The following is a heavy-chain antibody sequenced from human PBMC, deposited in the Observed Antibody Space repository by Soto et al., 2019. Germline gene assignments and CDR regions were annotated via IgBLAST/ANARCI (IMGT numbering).Heavy chain of an antibody. V-gene: IGHV1-69*13. D-gene: IGHD2-15*01. Sequence: SVKVSCKASGGAFSSYAISWVRQAPGQRLEWMGGIIPIFGTANYAQKFQGRVTITADESTSTAYMELSSLRSEDTAVYYCARDFCSGGSCSLARPLYNWFDPWGQGTLVTVSS. CDR3: ARDFCSGGSCSLARPLYNWFDP. CDR1: GGAFSSYA. J-gene: IGHJ5*02. CDR2: IIPIFGTA.